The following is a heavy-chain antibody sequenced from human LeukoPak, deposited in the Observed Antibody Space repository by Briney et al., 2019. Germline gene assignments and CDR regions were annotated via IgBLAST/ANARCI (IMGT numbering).Heavy chain of an antibody. D-gene: IGHD4-17*01. CDR3: ARIGQRDYGVDFDY. Sequence: PGGSLRLSCAASGFTFSSYGMHWVRQAPGKGLEWVAVISYDGSNKYYADSVKGRFTISRDNSKNTLYLQMNSLRAEDTAVYYCARIGQRDYGVDFDYWGQGTLVTVSS. CDR1: GFTFSSYG. CDR2: ISYDGSNK. J-gene: IGHJ4*02. V-gene: IGHV3-30*03.